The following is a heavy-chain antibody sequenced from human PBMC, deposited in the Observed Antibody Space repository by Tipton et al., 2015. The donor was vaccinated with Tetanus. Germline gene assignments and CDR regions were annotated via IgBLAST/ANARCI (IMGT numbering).Heavy chain of an antibody. V-gene: IGHV3-23*01. J-gene: IGHJ6*02. Sequence: SLRLSCAASGFSFSNFGMTWVRQVPGKGLEWVSSISGSGGSTYYADSVKGRFTISRDNSKNTLYLQMNSLRAEDTAVYYCAKEVSGVDYGMDVWGQGTTVTVSS. CDR3: AKEVSGVDYGMDV. CDR2: ISGSGGST. CDR1: GFSFSNFG. D-gene: IGHD1-26*01.